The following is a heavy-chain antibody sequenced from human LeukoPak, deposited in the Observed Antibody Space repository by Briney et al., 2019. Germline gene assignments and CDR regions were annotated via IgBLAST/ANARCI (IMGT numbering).Heavy chain of an antibody. CDR3: AKIVTRANDY. J-gene: IGHJ4*02. Sequence: PGGSLRLSCAASGFTFSIYAMTWVRQAPGKGREWVSTISGTGGNTFYPDSVKGRFTISRDNSKNTLYLQMNSLRVEDTALYYCAKIVTRANDYWGRGTLVTVSS. CDR1: GFTFSIYA. D-gene: IGHD5-12*01. CDR2: ISGTGGNT. V-gene: IGHV3-23*01.